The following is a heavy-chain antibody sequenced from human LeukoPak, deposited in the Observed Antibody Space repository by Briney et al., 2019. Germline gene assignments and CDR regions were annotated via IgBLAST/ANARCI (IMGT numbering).Heavy chain of an antibody. CDR3: ARGGSRVVTATTGDY. J-gene: IGHJ4*02. Sequence: GESLKISCQGSGYSFTSYWIGWVRQMPGKGLEWMGIIYPSDSATRYSPSLQGQVTISADKSISTAYLQWSSLKASDTAMYFCARGGSRVVTATTGDYWGQGTLVTVSS. CDR1: GYSFTSYW. V-gene: IGHV5-51*01. D-gene: IGHD2-21*02. CDR2: IYPSDSAT.